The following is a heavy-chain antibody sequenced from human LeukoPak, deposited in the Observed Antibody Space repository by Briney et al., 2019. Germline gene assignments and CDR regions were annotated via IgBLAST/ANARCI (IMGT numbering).Heavy chain of an antibody. V-gene: IGHV3-48*01. CDR1: GFAFSSYS. CDR3: AKDPWGAAAGYYFDY. CDR2: ISSSSSTI. D-gene: IGHD6-13*01. Sequence: GGSLRLSCAASGFAFSSYSMNWVRQAPGKGLEWVSYISSSSSTIYYADSVKGRFTISRDNAKNSLYLQMNSLRAEDTAVYYCAKDPWGAAAGYYFDYWGQGTLVTVSS. J-gene: IGHJ4*02.